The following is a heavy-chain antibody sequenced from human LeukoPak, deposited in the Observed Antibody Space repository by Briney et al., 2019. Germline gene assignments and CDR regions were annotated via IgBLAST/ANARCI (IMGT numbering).Heavy chain of an antibody. CDR3: ARYGFRSVWQGGWQAFDS. D-gene: IGHD4-17*01. J-gene: IGHJ3*02. CDR2: IHPPVGDT. Sequence: APVRVSCKAFGYTFTTSYLHWGREAPGQGLGWRGIIHPPVGDTTYQQKFQGQVTMTREISTGTVYMDPSRLRSEDTAVYYCARYGFRSVWQGGWQAFDSWLQATTVTVSS. V-gene: IGHV1-46*01. CDR1: GYTFTTSY.